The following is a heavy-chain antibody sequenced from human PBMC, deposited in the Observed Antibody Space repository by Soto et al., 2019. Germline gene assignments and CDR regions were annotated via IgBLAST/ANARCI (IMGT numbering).Heavy chain of an antibody. Sequence: VASVKVSCKASGYTFTSYYMHWVRQAPGQGLEWMGIINPSGGSTSYAQKFQGRVTMTRDTSTSTVYMELSSLRSEDTAVYYCARGVVPAAITAYYYYYGMDVWGQGTTVTVSS. CDR1: GYTFTSYY. D-gene: IGHD2-2*02. V-gene: IGHV1-46*01. J-gene: IGHJ6*02. CDR3: ARGVVPAAITAYYYYYGMDV. CDR2: INPSGGST.